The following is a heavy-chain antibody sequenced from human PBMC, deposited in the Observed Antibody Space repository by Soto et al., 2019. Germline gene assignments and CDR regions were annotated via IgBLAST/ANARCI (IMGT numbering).Heavy chain of an antibody. V-gene: IGHV4-34*01. CDR2: VKDGGHT. Sequence: QVQLQQWGAGLLKPSETLSLNCAVTGGSLSGYYWSWIRQPPGKGLEWIGEVKDGGHTNYSPSLRGRVTESSDTSNNPFSPRLNSVTAADTGVYYCARGQEGVVATHWDQGSLVTVSS. J-gene: IGHJ4*02. D-gene: IGHD5-12*01. CDR1: GGSLSGYY. CDR3: ARGQEGVVATH.